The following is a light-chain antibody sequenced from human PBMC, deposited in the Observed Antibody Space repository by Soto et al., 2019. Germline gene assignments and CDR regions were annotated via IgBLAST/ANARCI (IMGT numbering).Light chain of an antibody. V-gene: IGKV3-11*01. CDR3: QQRSNRPPYT. Sequence: EIVLTQSPATLSLSPGERATLSCRASESIRTFLAWYQQKPGQAPRLLIYGASNRATGIPARFSGSGSGADFSHTISSLEPEDFAVYYCQQRSNRPPYTFGQGTKLEIK. J-gene: IGKJ2*01. CDR2: GAS. CDR1: ESIRTF.